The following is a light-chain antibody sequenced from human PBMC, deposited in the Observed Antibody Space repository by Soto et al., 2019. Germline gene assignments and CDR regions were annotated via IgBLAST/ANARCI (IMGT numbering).Light chain of an antibody. CDR2: GAS. J-gene: IGKJ2*01. CDR1: QFVYNRQ. Sequence: EIVLTQSPGTLSLSPGERATLSCRTSQFVYNRQLAWYQQRSGHSPRLIIHGASNRAAGIPDRFSGSGSGTDFILTVSRLETEDFAVYYCQLHVPSPPGYTFGQGTKLEI. CDR3: QLHVPSPPGYT. V-gene: IGKV3-20*01.